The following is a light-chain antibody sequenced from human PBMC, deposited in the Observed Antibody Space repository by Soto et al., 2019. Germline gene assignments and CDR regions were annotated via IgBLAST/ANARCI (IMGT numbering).Light chain of an antibody. V-gene: IGKV3-15*01. J-gene: IGKJ1*01. Sequence: EIVLTQSPGTQSLSPGERATLSCRASQSVSSNLAWYQQKPGQAPRLLIYGASTRATGIPARFSGSGSGTEFTLTISSLQSEDFAVYYCQQYNNWPPWTFGQGTKVEIK. CDR1: QSVSSN. CDR3: QQYNNWPPWT. CDR2: GAS.